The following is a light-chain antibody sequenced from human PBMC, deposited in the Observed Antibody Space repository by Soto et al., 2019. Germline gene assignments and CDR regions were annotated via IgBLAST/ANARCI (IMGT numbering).Light chain of an antibody. CDR2: EVT. J-gene: IGLJ2*01. V-gene: IGLV2-8*01. CDR3: SAYAGNNNPVI. Sequence: QSALTQPPSASASPGQSVTISCTGTSSDVGGHNFVSWYQQHPGKAPKFLIYEVTKRPSGVPDRFSGSKSGITASLTVSGLQADDEAYYYCSAYAGNNNPVIFGGGTKVTVL. CDR1: SSDVGGHNF.